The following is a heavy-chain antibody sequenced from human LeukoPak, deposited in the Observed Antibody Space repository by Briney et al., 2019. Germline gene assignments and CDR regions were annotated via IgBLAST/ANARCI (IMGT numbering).Heavy chain of an antibody. Sequence: GGSLRLSCAASGFTFSSYEMNWFRQAPGKGLEGLSYIIRSGSTIYYATSVKGRFTISRDNSKNTLYLQMNSLRAEDTAVYYCAKDLVGYCSGGSCYRVDPWGQGTLVTVSS. CDR3: AKDLVGYCSGGSCYRVDP. J-gene: IGHJ5*02. CDR1: GFTFSSYE. V-gene: IGHV3-48*03. D-gene: IGHD2-15*01. CDR2: IIRSGSTI.